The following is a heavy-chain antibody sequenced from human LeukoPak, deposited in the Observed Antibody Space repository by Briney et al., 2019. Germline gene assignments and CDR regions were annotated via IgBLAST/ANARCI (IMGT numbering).Heavy chain of an antibody. CDR1: GFTFDDYA. CDR3: AKGVVLLWFGDAFDI. Sequence: SLRLSCAASGFTFDDYAMHWVRQAPGKGLEWVSGISWSSGSIGYADSVKGRFTISRDNAKNSLYLQMNSLRAEDTALYYCAKGVVLLWFGDAFDIWGQGTMVTVSS. J-gene: IGHJ3*02. V-gene: IGHV3-9*01. CDR2: ISWSSGSI. D-gene: IGHD3-10*01.